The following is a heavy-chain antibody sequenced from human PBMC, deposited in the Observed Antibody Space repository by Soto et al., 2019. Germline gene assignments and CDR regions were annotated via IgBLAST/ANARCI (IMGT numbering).Heavy chain of an antibody. Sequence: PGGSLRLSSAASGFTFSSYSMNWVRQAPGKGLEWVSYISSSSSTIYYADSVKGRFTISRDNAKNSLYLQMNSLRDEDTAVYYCARDANLENYYDSSGYLGYWGQGTLVTVSS. V-gene: IGHV3-48*02. D-gene: IGHD3-22*01. CDR3: ARDANLENYYDSSGYLGY. CDR2: ISSSSSTI. J-gene: IGHJ4*02. CDR1: GFTFSSYS.